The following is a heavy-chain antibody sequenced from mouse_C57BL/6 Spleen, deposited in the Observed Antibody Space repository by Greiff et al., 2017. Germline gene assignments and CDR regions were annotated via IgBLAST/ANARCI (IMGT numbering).Heavy chain of an antibody. Sequence: EVQRVESGGGLVKPGGSLKLSCAASGFTFSDYGMHWVRQAPEKGLEWVAYISSGSSTLYYADTVKGRFTISRDNAKNTLFLQMTSLRSEDTAMYYCARPLRGYAMDYWGQGTSVTVSS. J-gene: IGHJ4*01. CDR1: GFTFSDYG. V-gene: IGHV5-17*01. CDR3: ARPLRGYAMDY. CDR2: ISSGSSTL. D-gene: IGHD1-1*01.